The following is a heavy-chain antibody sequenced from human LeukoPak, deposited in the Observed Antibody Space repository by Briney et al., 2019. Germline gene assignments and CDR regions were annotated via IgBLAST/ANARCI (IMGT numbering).Heavy chain of an antibody. CDR2: ISDGGGST. CDR1: GFTFSSHG. J-gene: IGHJ3*02. V-gene: IGHV3-23*01. D-gene: IGHD2-2*01. CDR3: AKSRSHVPSDAFDI. Sequence: PGGSLRLSCAASGFTFSSHGMHWVRQAPGKGQEWVSGISDGGGSTDYADSVKGRFTISRDNSKNTLYLEMNSLRVEDTAVYYCAKSRSHVPSDAFDIWGQGTMVTVSS.